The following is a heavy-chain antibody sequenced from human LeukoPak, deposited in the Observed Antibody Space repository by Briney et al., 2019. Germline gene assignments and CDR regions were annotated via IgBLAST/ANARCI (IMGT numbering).Heavy chain of an antibody. D-gene: IGHD2-2*02. V-gene: IGHV3-48*03. CDR2: ISSSGSTI. CDR1: GFTFSSYE. Sequence: GGSLRLSCAASGFTFSSYEMNWVRQAPGKGLEWVSYISSSGSTIYYVDSVKGRFTISRDNAKNSLYVQMNSLRAEDTAVYYCARGVPGYCSGTSCYKDYYYMDVWGKGTTVTVSS. CDR3: ARGVPGYCSGTSCYKDYYYMDV. J-gene: IGHJ6*03.